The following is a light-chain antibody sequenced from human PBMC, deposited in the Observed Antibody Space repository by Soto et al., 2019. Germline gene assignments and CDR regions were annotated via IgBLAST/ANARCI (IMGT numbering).Light chain of an antibody. V-gene: IGLV2-14*01. CDR2: EVS. CDR1: TSDIGDHNY. Sequence: QSVLTQPASVSGSPGQSITISCTGSTSDIGDHNYVSWYQQYPGKAPRLMISEVSDRPSGVSTRFSGSKSGNTASLTISGLQADDEADYYCSSWTRTSTVVFGGGTQLTVL. CDR3: SSWTRTSTVV. J-gene: IGLJ2*01.